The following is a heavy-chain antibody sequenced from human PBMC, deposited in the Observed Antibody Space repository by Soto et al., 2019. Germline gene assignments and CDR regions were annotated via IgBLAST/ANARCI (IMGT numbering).Heavy chain of an antibody. J-gene: IGHJ6*02. D-gene: IGHD6-25*01. Sequence: QVQLVQSGAEVKKPGASVKVSCKASGYTFTNYYMHWVRQAPRQGLEWMGIINPRGGSTSYAQKSRRRITMTSDTFTSTVYVELSRLGSEDTAVYYCARGDGRGSSGFYYCYGMDVWGHGTTVTVSS. CDR2: INPRGGST. CDR3: ARGDGRGSSGFYYCYGMDV. V-gene: IGHV1-46*01. CDR1: GYTFTNYY.